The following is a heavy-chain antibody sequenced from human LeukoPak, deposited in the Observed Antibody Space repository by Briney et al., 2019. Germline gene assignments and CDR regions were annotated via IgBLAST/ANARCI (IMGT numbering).Heavy chain of an antibody. J-gene: IGHJ6*02. CDR2: ISYDGSNK. CDR3: ARDLGDTAMDPNYYYYGMDV. V-gene: IGHV3-30-3*01. D-gene: IGHD5-18*01. Sequence: PGRSLRLSCAASGFTFSSYAMHWVRQAPGKGLEWVAVISYDGSNKYYADSVKGRFTISRDNSKNTLYLQMNSLRAEDMAVYYCARDLGDTAMDPNYYYYGMDVWGQGTTVTVSS. CDR1: GFTFSSYA.